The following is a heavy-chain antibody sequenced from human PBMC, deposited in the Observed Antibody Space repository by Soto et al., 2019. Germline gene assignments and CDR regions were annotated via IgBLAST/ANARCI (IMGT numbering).Heavy chain of an antibody. D-gene: IGHD3-22*01. CDR1: GGSFSGYY. CDR2: INHSGST. J-gene: IGHJ4*02. V-gene: IGHV4-34*01. CDR3: ARGPTRYYYDRRFDS. Sequence: PSETLSLTCAVYGGSFSGYYWSWIRQPPGKGLEWIGEINHSGSTNYNPSLKSRVTISVDTSKNQFSLKLSSVTAADTAVYYCARGPTRYYYDRRFDSWGQGTQVTVSS.